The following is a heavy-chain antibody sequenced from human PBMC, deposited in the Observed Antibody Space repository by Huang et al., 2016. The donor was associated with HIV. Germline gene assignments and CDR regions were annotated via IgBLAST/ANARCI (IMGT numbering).Heavy chain of an antibody. CDR1: GFTFSNYW. CDR3: ARVRGTMSTTIYYYYGMDV. D-gene: IGHD3-10*01. Sequence: EVQLVESGGGLVQPGGSLRLSCAASGFTFSNYWMYWVRQGPGKGLVWVSRINRDGSKTNYADSVEGRFTISRDNTKNTLYLQMNSLRVEDTAVYYCARVRGTMSTTIYYYYGMDVWGQGTTVTVSS. J-gene: IGHJ6*02. V-gene: IGHV3-74*01. CDR2: INRDGSKT.